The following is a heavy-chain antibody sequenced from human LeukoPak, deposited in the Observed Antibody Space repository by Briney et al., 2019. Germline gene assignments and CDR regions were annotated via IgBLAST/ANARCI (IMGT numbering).Heavy chain of an antibody. CDR2: IIPILGIA. V-gene: IGHV1-69*04. J-gene: IGHJ6*02. D-gene: IGHD1-26*01. Sequence: ASVKVSCTASGGTFSSYAISWVRQAPGQGLEWMGRIIPILGIANYAQKFQGRVTITADESTSTAYMELSSLRSEDTAVYYCARTDSGSYGASPYGMDVWGQGTTVTVSS. CDR3: ARTDSGSYGASPYGMDV. CDR1: GGTFSSYA.